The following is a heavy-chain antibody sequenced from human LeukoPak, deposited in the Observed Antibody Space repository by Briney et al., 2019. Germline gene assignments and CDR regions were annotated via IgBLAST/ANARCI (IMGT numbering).Heavy chain of an antibody. CDR1: GGSISSYY. Sequence: SETLSLTCTVSGGSISSYYWSWIRQPPGKGLEWIGYIYYSGSTNYNPSLKSRVTISVDTSKNQFSLKLSSVTAADTAVYYCARGQPFYYYDSSGQITGGDAFDIWGQGTMVTVSS. D-gene: IGHD3-22*01. CDR3: ARGQPFYYYDSSGQITGGDAFDI. J-gene: IGHJ3*02. V-gene: IGHV4-59*12. CDR2: IYYSGST.